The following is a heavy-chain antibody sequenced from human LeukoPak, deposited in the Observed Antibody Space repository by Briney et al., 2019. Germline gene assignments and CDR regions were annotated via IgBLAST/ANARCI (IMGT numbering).Heavy chain of an antibody. CDR3: AKGSKGLLFTMYYYIDV. J-gene: IGHJ6*03. CDR2: IRSDGSNE. V-gene: IGHV3-30*02. CDR1: RFTFTSYG. D-gene: IGHD3/OR15-3a*01. Sequence: PGGSLRLSSASSRFTFTSYGMHWGREATGKGLGWGAFIRSDGSNEYYADSVKGRFTISRDNSKNTLCLEWNSLSAEDTAVYYCAKGSKGLLFTMYYYIDVWGKGTTVTISS.